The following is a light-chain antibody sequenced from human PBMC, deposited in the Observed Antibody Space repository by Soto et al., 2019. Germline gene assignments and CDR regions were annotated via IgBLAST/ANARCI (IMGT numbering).Light chain of an antibody. CDR2: GAS. J-gene: IGKJ1*01. CDR1: QSISSSS. V-gene: IGKV3-20*01. Sequence: EIVLTQSPGTPSLSPGERATLSCRASQSISSSSLAWYQQKPGQAPRLLIYGASSRATGIPDRFSGSGSGTDFTLTISILEPEDFAVYYCQQSGTSPWTFGQGNKVEIK. CDR3: QQSGTSPWT.